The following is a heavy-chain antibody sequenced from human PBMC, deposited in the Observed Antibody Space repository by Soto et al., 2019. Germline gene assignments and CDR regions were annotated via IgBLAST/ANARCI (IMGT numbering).Heavy chain of an antibody. CDR1: GFTFTSSA. CDR2: IVVGSGNT. J-gene: IGHJ6*02. Sequence: SVKVSCKASGFTFTSSAVQWVRQARGQRLEWIGWIVVGSGNTNYAQKFQERVTITRDMSTSTAYMELSSLRSEDTAVYYCAADLRRQLWLIYYGMDVWGQGTTVTVSS. V-gene: IGHV1-58*01. D-gene: IGHD5-18*01. CDR3: AADLRRQLWLIYYGMDV.